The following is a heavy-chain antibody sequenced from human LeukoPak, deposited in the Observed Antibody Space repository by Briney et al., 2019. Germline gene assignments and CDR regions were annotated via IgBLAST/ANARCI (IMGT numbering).Heavy chain of an antibody. CDR3: ASEGMDV. Sequence: PGGSLRLSCTASKFTFSNYGMQWVRQAPGKGLEWVAVISYDGSNKYYADSVKGRFTISRDNSKNTLYLQMNSPRAEDTAVYCCASEGMDVWGQGTTVTVSS. D-gene: IGHD3-10*01. J-gene: IGHJ6*02. CDR1: KFTFSNYG. V-gene: IGHV3-30*03. CDR2: ISYDGSNK.